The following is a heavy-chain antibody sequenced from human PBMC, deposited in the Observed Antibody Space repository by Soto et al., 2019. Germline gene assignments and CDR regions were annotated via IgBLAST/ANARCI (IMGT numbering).Heavy chain of an antibody. CDR1: GYTFTTYG. D-gene: IGHD2-21*01. CDR3: ARVSCGGDCFSGGAFDY. Sequence: QVQLVQSGTEVKKAGSAVKVSCKTSGYTFTTYGISWIRQAPGQGLEWIAWISVYNGDTNYAQNVQGRVTMTTDTLTTTAYLELRSLRSDDTAVYYCARVSCGGDCFSGGAFDYWGPGPLVTVS. J-gene: IGHJ4*02. CDR2: ISVYNGDT. V-gene: IGHV1-18*01.